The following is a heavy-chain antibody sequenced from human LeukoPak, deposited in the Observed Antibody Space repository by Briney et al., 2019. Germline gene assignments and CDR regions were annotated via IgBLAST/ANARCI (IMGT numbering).Heavy chain of an antibody. CDR1: GFTFSPYS. CDR2: ISSSSSYI. D-gene: IGHD3-22*01. Sequence: GGSLRLSCAASGFTFSPYSINWVRQAPGKGLEWVSSISSSSSYIYYADSVKGRFTISRDNAKNSLYLQMNSLRAEDTAVYYCAGVDYYDSSGRGDFQHWGQGTLVTVSS. V-gene: IGHV3-21*01. J-gene: IGHJ1*01. CDR3: AGVDYYDSSGRGDFQH.